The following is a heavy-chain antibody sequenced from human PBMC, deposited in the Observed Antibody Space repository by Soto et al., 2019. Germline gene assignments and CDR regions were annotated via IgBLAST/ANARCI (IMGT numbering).Heavy chain of an antibody. J-gene: IGHJ4*02. CDR3: VKSGLDGNNPDY. Sequence: EVQLVESGGGLVHPGGSVSLSCGASGFTVSDHYIEWVRQAPGKGLEWVGRSRSKAHSYTTAYGASAKGRFSISRDVSGKSVFLHMISLETDDTAVYYCVKSGLDGNNPDYWGQGSLVTVSS. D-gene: IGHD5-12*01. V-gene: IGHV3-72*01. CDR2: SRSKAHSYTT. CDR1: GFTVSDHY.